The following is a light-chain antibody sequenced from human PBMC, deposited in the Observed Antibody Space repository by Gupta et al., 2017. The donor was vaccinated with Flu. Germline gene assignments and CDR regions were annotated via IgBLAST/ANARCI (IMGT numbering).Light chain of an antibody. CDR3: GAWDKSLSGVV. CDR1: SSNIGHSH. Sequence: QSVLTQPPSVSAAPGQTVTISCSGSSSNIGHSHVSWYQQVPGTAPKLLIYDDNRRPPGIPDRLSAYKAGTAATLGITGLQTGDEADDYCGAWDKSLSGVVFGGGTKLTVL. V-gene: IGLV1-51*01. CDR2: DDN. J-gene: IGLJ3*02.